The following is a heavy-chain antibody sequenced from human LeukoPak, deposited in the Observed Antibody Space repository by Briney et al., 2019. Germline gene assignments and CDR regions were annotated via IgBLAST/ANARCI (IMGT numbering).Heavy chain of an antibody. Sequence: GGSLRLSCAASGFTFSSYAMSGVRQAPGKGLEWVSAISGSGGSTYYADSVKGRFTISRDNSKNTLYLQMNSLRAEDTAVYYCAKDRHYYDSSGYYYWNFDLWGRGTLVTVSS. CDR1: GFTFSSYA. D-gene: IGHD3-22*01. CDR2: ISGSGGST. CDR3: AKDRHYYDSSGYYYWNFDL. V-gene: IGHV3-23*01. J-gene: IGHJ2*01.